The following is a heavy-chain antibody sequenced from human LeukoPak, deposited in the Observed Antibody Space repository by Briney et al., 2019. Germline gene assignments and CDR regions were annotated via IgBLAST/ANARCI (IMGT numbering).Heavy chain of an antibody. CDR3: ARSYSSGWDFES. CDR2: IYYSGIS. V-gene: IGHV4-59*12. CDR1: GGSISSYY. Sequence: SETLSLTCTVSGGSISSYYWSWIRQPPGKGLEWIGYIYYSGISSYNPSLKSRLTISVDTSKNQFSLKLSSVTPEDTAVYYCARSYSSGWDFESWGQGTLVTVSS. J-gene: IGHJ4*02. D-gene: IGHD6-19*01.